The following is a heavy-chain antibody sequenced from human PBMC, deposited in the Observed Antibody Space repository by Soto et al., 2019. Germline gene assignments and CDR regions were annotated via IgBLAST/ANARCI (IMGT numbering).Heavy chain of an antibody. J-gene: IGHJ1*01. D-gene: IGHD3-9*01. V-gene: IGHV4-28*01. CDR1: GYSISSSNW. CDR3: ALLGYYDVLATCPIYN. Sequence: PSETLSLTCALSGYSISSSNWWVWHRHPPGKGRAWIGYIYYSGTTYYNPSLKSRVTMSVDTSKNQCSLKLTSVTAVDTAVYYCALLGYYDVLATCPIYNWGQGSLVTVSS. CDR2: IYYSGTT.